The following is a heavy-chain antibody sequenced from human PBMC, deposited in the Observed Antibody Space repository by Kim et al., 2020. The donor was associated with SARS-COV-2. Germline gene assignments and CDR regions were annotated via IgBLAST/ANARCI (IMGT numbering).Heavy chain of an antibody. CDR1: GGSVSSGSYY. J-gene: IGHJ6*01. CDR3: ARGGDYGGYYYYYGMD. D-gene: IGHD4-17*01. CDR2: IYYSGST. V-gene: IGHV4-61*01. Sequence: SETLSLTCTVSGGSVSSGSYYWSWIRQPPGKGLEWIGHIYYSGSTNYNPSLKSRVTISVDTSKNQFSLKLSSVTAADTAVYYCARGGDYGGYYYYYGMD.